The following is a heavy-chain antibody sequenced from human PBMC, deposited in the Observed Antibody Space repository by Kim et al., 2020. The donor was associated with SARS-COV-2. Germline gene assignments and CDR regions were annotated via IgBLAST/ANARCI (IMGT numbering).Heavy chain of an antibody. V-gene: IGHV1-69*04. D-gene: IGHD4-17*01. Sequence: KFQSRVTITADKSTSTAYMELSSLRSEDTAVYYCARDFFVATVTSDAFDIWGQGTMVTVSS. CDR3: ARDFFVATVTSDAFDI. J-gene: IGHJ3*02.